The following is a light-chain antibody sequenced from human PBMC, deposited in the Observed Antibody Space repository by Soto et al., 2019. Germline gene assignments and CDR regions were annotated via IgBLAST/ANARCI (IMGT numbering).Light chain of an antibody. CDR1: SSDVGGYNY. J-gene: IGLJ1*01. CDR2: EVS. CDR3: SSYTSSSTLRSV. Sequence: QSVLTQPASVSGSPGQSITISCTGTSSDVGGYNYVSWYQQHPGKAPKLMIYEVSNRPSGVSNRFSGSKSGNTASLTISGLQAEDEADYYCSSYTSSSTLRSVFGTGTKVTVL. V-gene: IGLV2-14*01.